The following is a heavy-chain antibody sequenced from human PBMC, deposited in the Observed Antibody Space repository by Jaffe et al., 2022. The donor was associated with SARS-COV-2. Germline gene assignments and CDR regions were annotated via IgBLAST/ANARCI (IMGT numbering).Heavy chain of an antibody. V-gene: IGHV3-30*18. J-gene: IGHJ4*02. CDR2: ISYDGSNK. D-gene: IGHD3-10*01. CDR1: GFTFSSYG. CDR3: AKDGQGGSGSYHFDY. Sequence: QVQLVESGGGVVQPGRSLRLSCAASGFTFSSYGMHWVRQAPGKGLEWVAVISYDGSNKYYADSVKGRFTISRDNSKNTLYLQMNSLRAEDTAVYYCAKDGQGGSGSYHFDYWGQGTLVTVSS.